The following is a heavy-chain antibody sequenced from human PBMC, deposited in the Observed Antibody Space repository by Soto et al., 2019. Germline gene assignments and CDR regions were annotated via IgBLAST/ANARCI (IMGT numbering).Heavy chain of an antibody. D-gene: IGHD4-17*01. CDR2: IYPGDSRT. CDR3: TRDLDYGGDSDTVDI. J-gene: IGHJ3*02. CDR1: GHSFSSYW. V-gene: IGHV5-51*03. Sequence: EAQLVQSGPEVKKPGDSLKISCEDSGHSFSSYWIAWVRHMPGKGLEWMGIIYPGDSRTPYSPSFQGQVIISADKSISTAYLQGTSLKSSDTAMYYCTRDLDYGGDSDTVDIWGQGTMVIVSS.